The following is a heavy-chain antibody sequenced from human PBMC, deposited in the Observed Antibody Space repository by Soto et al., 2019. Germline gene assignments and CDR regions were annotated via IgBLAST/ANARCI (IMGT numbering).Heavy chain of an antibody. J-gene: IGHJ1*01. CDR3: ARDNPLGGYFQH. CDR1: GGCISSYY. CDR2: IYYSGST. D-gene: IGHD3-16*01. Sequence: SLMLSLTCTVSGGCISSYYWSCIKQPPGKGLEWIGYIYYSGSTNYNPSLKSRVTISVDTSKNQFSLKLSSVTAADTAVYYCARDNPLGGYFQHWGQGTLVTVSS. V-gene: IGHV4-59*01.